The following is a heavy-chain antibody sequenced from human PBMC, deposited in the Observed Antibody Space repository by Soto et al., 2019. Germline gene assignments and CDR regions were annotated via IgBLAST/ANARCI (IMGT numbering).Heavy chain of an antibody. CDR2: INAGNGNT. CDR3: ASDYGSNWRL. D-gene: IGHD6-19*01. V-gene: IGHV1-3*01. CDR1: GFVSTNHN. Sequence: QAHLVQSGAEVKMPGDSEQVSCKASGFVSTNHNFHWVRQAPGQSLEWMGRINAGNGNTQYSQTFQGRVTFTSDPSASTAFMELTNLRFEDRAMYYCASDYGSNWRLWGQGTLVSVSS. J-gene: IGHJ4*02.